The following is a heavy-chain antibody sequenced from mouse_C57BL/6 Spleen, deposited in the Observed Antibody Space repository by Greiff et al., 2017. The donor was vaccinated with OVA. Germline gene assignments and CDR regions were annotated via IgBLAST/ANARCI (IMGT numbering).Heavy chain of an antibody. J-gene: IGHJ4*01. Sequence: EVKLVESGGGLVQPKGSLKLSCAASGFSFNTYAMNWVRQAPGKGLEWVARIRSKSNNYATYYADSVKDRFTISRDDSESMLYLQMNNLKTEDTAMYYCVRHDYYRAMDYWGQGTSVTVSS. CDR2: IRSKSNNYAT. V-gene: IGHV10-1*01. CDR3: VRHDYYRAMDY. D-gene: IGHD2-12*01. CDR1: GFSFNTYA.